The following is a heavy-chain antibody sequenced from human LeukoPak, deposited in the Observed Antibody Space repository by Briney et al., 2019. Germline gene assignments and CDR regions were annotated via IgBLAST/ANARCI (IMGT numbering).Heavy chain of an antibody. D-gene: IGHD6-19*01. CDR3: AKDRIAVAGFDY. Sequence: TGGSLRLSCTASGFSISRYTMSWVRQAPGKGLEWVSSISGSDGDTFHADSVKGRLTISRDNSKNTVYLQMNSLRGEDTAVYYCAKDRIAVAGFDYWGQGTLVTVSS. CDR1: GFSISRYT. J-gene: IGHJ4*02. CDR2: ISGSDGDT. V-gene: IGHV3-23*01.